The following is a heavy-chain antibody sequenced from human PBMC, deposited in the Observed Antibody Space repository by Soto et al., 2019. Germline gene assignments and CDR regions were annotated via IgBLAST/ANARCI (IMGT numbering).Heavy chain of an antibody. V-gene: IGHV4-4*02. CDR3: ATKGSRLRVVPRGGLDT. CDR1: GGSINSSNW. CDR2: IYPSGTT. D-gene: IGHD3-10*01. Sequence: PSETLSLTCAVSGGSINSSNWWTWVRQTPGQGLEWIGEIYPSGTTNYNPSLKTRVTISLDKSTNQFSLRLTSVTAADTAVYYCATKGSRLRVVPRGGLDTWGQGSLVTVSS. J-gene: IGHJ5*02.